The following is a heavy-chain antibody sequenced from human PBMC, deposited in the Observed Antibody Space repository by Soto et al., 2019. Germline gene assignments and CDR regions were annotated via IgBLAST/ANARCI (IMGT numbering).Heavy chain of an antibody. D-gene: IGHD1-20*01. J-gene: IGHJ5*02. CDR3: ARDSYNWNWFDP. CDR2: ISYDGSNK. CDR1: GFTFSSYA. V-gene: IGHV3-30-3*01. Sequence: QVQLVESGGGVVQPGRSLRLSCAASGFTFSSYAMHWVRQAPGKGLEWVAVISYDGSNKYYADSVKGRFTISRDNSKNTLYLQMNSLRAEDTAVYYCARDSYNWNWFDPWGQGTLVTVSS.